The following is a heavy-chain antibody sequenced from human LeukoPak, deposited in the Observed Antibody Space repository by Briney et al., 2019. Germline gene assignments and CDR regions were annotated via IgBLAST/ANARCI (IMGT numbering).Heavy chain of an antibody. CDR2: ISGSGGST. V-gene: IGHV3-23*01. Sequence: GGSLRLACAASGFTFSKYGMTWVRQAPGKGLEWVSVISGSGGSTYYADSVKGRFTISRDNSKNTLYLQMNSLRAEDTAVYYCAKDRSAQIQLWLSDYWGQGTLVTVSS. CDR3: AKDRSAQIQLWLSDY. J-gene: IGHJ4*02. D-gene: IGHD5-18*01. CDR1: GFTFSKYG.